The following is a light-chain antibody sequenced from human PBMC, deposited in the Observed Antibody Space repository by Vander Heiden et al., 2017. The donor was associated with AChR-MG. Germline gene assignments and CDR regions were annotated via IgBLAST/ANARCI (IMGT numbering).Light chain of an antibody. CDR3: QRYGDAPYIT. CDR1: QSVSSSY. V-gene: IGKV3-20*01. Sequence: IVSTQSPGPLSFSPGERATLSCRASQSVSSSYLAWDQQKPGQATRLIINGASSRATGIPDRFRGSGSGTDFTLTISRLGPEDYAVDYCQRYGDAPYITFGQGTRLEMK. CDR2: GAS. J-gene: IGKJ5*01.